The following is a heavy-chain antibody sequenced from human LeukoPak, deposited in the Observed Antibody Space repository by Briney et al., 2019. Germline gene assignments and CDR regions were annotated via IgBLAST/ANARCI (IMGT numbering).Heavy chain of an antibody. D-gene: IGHD4-17*01. CDR1: GGSISRSSRY. V-gene: IGHV4-39*07. CDR2: IFNSGNT. J-gene: IGHJ6*03. CDR3: ARGGWYGDYGYYYYYMDV. Sequence: PSETLSLTCTVSGGSISRSSRYWGWIRQPPGKGLEWIGSIFNSGNTYDNPSLKSRVTISVDTSKNQFSLKLSSVTAADTAVYYCARGGWYGDYGYYYYYMDVWGKGTTVTISS.